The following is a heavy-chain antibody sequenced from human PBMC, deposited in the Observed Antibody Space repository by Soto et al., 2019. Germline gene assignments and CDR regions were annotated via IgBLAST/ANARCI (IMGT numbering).Heavy chain of an antibody. Sequence: EVQLLESGGGLVQPGGSLRLSCAASGFTFSSYAMSWVRQAPGKGLEWVSAISGSGGSTYYADSVKGRFTISRDNSKNTLYLQMNSLRAEDTAVYYGAKLLDDFWSGSDYWGQGTLVTVSS. V-gene: IGHV3-23*01. CDR3: AKLLDDFWSGSDY. CDR1: GFTFSSYA. CDR2: ISGSGGST. J-gene: IGHJ4*02. D-gene: IGHD3-3*01.